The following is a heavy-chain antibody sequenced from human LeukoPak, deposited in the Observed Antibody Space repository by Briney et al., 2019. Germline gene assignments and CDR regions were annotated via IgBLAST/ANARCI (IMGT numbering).Heavy chain of an antibody. V-gene: IGHV3-48*01. CDR2: ISSSSRTI. Sequence: GGSLRLSCAASGFSFSYYSMNWVRQAPGKGLEWVSYISSSSRTIYYGDSVRGRFTISRDNAKNSLYLQMNSLRAEDTAVYYCARDRHSDTAYFDNWGQGTLVAVSP. CDR1: GFSFSYYS. CDR3: ARDRHSDTAYFDN. J-gene: IGHJ4*02. D-gene: IGHD1-26*01.